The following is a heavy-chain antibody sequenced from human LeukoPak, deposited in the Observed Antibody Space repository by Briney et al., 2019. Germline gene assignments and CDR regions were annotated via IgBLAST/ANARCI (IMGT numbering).Heavy chain of an antibody. CDR3: AREPSYYYDSSGYYFPGAFDI. Sequence: SQTLSLTCTVSGGSISSGGYYWSWIRQHPGKGLEWIGYIYYSGSTYYNPSLKSRVTISVDTSKNQFSLKLSSVTAADTAVYYCAREPSYYYDSSGYYFPGAFDIWGQGTMVTVSS. D-gene: IGHD3-22*01. V-gene: IGHV4-31*03. CDR2: IYYSGST. J-gene: IGHJ3*02. CDR1: GGSISSGGYY.